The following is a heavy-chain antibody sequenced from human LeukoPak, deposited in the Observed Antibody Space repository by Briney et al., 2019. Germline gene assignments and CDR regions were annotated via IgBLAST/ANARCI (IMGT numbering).Heavy chain of an antibody. V-gene: IGHV1-69*04. CDR3: ARAVSVGFCSRGSCTHGYGLDV. CDR2: IIPVRGTA. J-gene: IGHJ6*02. D-gene: IGHD2-15*01. CDR1: GGSFSSFG. Sequence: SVKVSCKASGGSFSSFGIGWVRQAPGQGLEWMGRIIPVRGTANYAQKFHGRVTITADKSTSTAHMELRSLTAKDRPVYYWARAVSVGFCSRGSCTHGYGLDVWGQGTTVTVSS.